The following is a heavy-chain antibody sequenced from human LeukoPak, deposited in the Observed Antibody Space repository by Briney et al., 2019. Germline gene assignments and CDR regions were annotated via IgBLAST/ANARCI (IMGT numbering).Heavy chain of an antibody. CDR2: IYYSGST. CDR3: ARSRAVGYSYGQGYYYYMDV. CDR1: GGSISSYY. D-gene: IGHD5-18*01. V-gene: IGHV4-59*01. Sequence: PSETLSLTCTVSGGSISSYYWSWIRQPPGKGLEWIGYIYYSGSTNYNPSLKSRVTISVDTSKNQFSLKLSSVTAADTAVYYCARSRAVGYSYGQGYYYYMDVWGKGTTVTMSS. J-gene: IGHJ6*03.